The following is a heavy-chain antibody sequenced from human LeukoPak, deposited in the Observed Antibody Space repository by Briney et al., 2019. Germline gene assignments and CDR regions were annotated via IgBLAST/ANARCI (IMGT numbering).Heavy chain of an antibody. Sequence: GESLKISCAASGFTFSSYAMSWVRQAPGKGLEWVSAISGSGGSTYYADSVKGRFTISRDNSKNTLYLQMNSLRAEDTAVYYCAKDRAYYSDYWGQGTLVTVSS. CDR2: ISGSGGST. CDR3: AKDRAYYSDY. CDR1: GFTFSSYA. D-gene: IGHD3-10*01. V-gene: IGHV3-23*01. J-gene: IGHJ4*02.